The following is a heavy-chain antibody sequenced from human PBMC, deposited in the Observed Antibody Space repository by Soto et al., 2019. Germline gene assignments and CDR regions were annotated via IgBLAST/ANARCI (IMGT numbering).Heavy chain of an antibody. Sequence: LSLTCTVSGGSISSGDYYWSWIRQPPGKGLEWIGYIYYSGSTYYNPSLKSRVTISVDTSKSQFSLKVNSMTAADTAVYYCARYRREAVAGYALDNWGQGILVTVSS. V-gene: IGHV4-30-4*02. CDR2: IYYSGST. J-gene: IGHJ4*02. CDR3: ARYRREAVAGYALDN. CDR1: GGSISSGDYY. D-gene: IGHD6-13*01.